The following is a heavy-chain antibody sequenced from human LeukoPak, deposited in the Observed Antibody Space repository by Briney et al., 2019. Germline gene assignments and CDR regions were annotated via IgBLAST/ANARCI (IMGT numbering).Heavy chain of an antibody. V-gene: IGHV1-69*13. CDR2: IIPIFGTA. CDR1: GGTFSSYA. D-gene: IGHD3-3*01. CDR3: ARVGEHITIFGVVRFAFDI. J-gene: IGHJ3*02. Sequence: ASVKVSCKASGGTFSSYAIGWVRQAPGQGLEWMGGIIPIFGTANYAQKFQGRVTITADESTSTAYMELSSLRSEDTAVYYCARVGEHITIFGVVRFAFDIWGQGTMVTVSS.